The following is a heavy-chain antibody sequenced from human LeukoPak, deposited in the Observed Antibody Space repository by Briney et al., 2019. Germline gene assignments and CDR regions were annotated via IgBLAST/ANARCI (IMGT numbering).Heavy chain of an antibody. V-gene: IGHV4-39*07. CDR3: ASIAAASKGY. CDR1: GGSISSSSYY. J-gene: IGHJ4*02. D-gene: IGHD6-13*01. CDR2: IYYSGST. Sequence: SETLSLTCTVSGGSISSSSYYWGWIRQPPGKGLEWIGSIYYSGSTYYNPSLKSRVTISVDTSKNQFSLKLSSVTAADTAVYYCASIAAASKGYWGQGTLVTVSS.